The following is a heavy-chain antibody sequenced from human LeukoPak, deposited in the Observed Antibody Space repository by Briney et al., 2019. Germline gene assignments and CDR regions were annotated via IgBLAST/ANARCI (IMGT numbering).Heavy chain of an antibody. J-gene: IGHJ4*02. D-gene: IGHD3-10*01. Sequence: PGGSLRLSCAASGFTFSNYNMYWVRQAPGKGLEWVSYITSRSSSIYYADSVKGRFTISRDNAQNSLYLQMNSLRDEDTAVYYCARDSRFGKLLIPYFDYWGQGTLVTVSS. CDR2: ITSRSSSI. CDR1: GFTFSNYN. V-gene: IGHV3-48*02. CDR3: ARDSRFGKLLIPYFDY.